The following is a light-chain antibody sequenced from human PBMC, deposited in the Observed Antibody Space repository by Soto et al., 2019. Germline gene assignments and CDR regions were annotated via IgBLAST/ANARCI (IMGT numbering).Light chain of an antibody. Sequence: QSALTQPRSVSGSPGQSVTISCTGTSSDVGTYTYVSWYQQHPGKAPKLIIYDVIKRPSGVPDRFSGSKSGNTASLTISGLQAEDEADYYCCSYAGSYTHVFGTGTKVTDL. CDR2: DVI. V-gene: IGLV2-11*01. J-gene: IGLJ1*01. CDR3: CSYAGSYTHV. CDR1: SSDVGTYTY.